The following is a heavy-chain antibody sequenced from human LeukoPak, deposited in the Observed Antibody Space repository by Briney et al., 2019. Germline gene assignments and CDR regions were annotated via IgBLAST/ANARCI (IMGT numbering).Heavy chain of an antibody. CDR2: ISSSGSTR. D-gene: IGHD3-10*01. J-gene: IGHJ3*02. CDR3: AKPLWFGELNMAFDI. V-gene: IGHV3-23*01. Sequence: GGSLRLSCAASGFTFTTYAMSWVRQAPGKGLEWVSYISSSGSTRYYADSVKGRFTISRDNSKNTLYLQMNSLRAEDTAVYYCAKPLWFGELNMAFDIWGQGTMVTVSS. CDR1: GFTFTTYA.